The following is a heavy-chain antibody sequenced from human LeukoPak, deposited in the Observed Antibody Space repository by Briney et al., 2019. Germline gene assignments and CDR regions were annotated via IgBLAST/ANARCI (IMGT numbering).Heavy chain of an antibody. CDR1: GFTFSSYA. Sequence: DPGGSLRLSCAASGFTFSSYAMSWVRQAPGKGLEWVSAISGSGGSTYYADSVKGRFTISRDNSKNTLYLQMNSLRAEDTAVYYCAKFFRSSGGYFDYWGQGTLVTVSS. V-gene: IGHV3-23*01. D-gene: IGHD6-19*01. J-gene: IGHJ4*02. CDR2: ISGSGGST. CDR3: AKFFRSSGGYFDY.